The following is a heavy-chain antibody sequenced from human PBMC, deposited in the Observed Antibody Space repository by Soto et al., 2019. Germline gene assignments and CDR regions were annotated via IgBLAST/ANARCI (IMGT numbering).Heavy chain of an antibody. CDR3: ARGPNGMDV. CDR1: GDPFSNYD. Sequence: QVQLVQSGAEVKKPGASVKVSCKASGDPFSNYDMKWVRQATGQGLEWMGWMNPNSGNTGYARKFQGRVPMTRNTSISTVDMELSSKRSEDTAVYYCARGPNGMDVWGQGTTVNVSS. J-gene: IGHJ6*01. V-gene: IGHV1-8*01. CDR2: MNPNSGNT.